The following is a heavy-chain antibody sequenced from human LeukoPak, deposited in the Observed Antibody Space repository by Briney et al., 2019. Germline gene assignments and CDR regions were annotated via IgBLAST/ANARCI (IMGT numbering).Heavy chain of an antibody. CDR2: INHSGST. J-gene: IGHJ5*02. Sequence: PSETLSLTCAVYGGSFSGYCWSWIRQPPGKGLEWIGEINHSGSTNYNPSLKSRVTISVDTSKNQFSLKLSSVTAADTAVYYCARRGYCSSTSCYRVWFDPWGQGTLVTVSS. V-gene: IGHV4-34*01. D-gene: IGHD2-2*02. CDR1: GGSFSGYC. CDR3: ARRGYCSSTSCYRVWFDP.